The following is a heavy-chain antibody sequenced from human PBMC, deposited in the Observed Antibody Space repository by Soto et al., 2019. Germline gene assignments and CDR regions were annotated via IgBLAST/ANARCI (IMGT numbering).Heavy chain of an antibody. V-gene: IGHV3-23*01. J-gene: IGHJ4*02. D-gene: IGHD3-22*01. CDR2: ISGSGDNT. CDR1: GFTFSNYV. Sequence: GSLRLSCAASGFTFSNYVMSWVRQAPGKGLEWVSSISGSGDNTYYADSVKGRFTISRDNSKNTLFLQMNSLRAEDTAVYYCAKTLDYYDSSGYYYLSKGIDYWGQGTLVTVSS. CDR3: AKTLDYYDSSGYYYLSKGIDY.